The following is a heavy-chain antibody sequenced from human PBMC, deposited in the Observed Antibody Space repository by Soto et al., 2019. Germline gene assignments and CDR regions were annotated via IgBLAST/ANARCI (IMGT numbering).Heavy chain of an antibody. V-gene: IGHV3-33*01. CDR2: IWYDGSNK. D-gene: IGHD2-15*01. CDR3: ARDPGLSAGPSPRYFDY. CDR1: GFTFSSYG. Sequence: GGSLRLPCAASGFTFSSYGMHWVRQAPGKGLEWVAVIWYDGSNKYYADSVKGRFTISRDNSKNTLYLQMNSLRAEDTAVYYCARDPGLSAGPSPRYFDYWGQGTLVTVSS. J-gene: IGHJ4*02.